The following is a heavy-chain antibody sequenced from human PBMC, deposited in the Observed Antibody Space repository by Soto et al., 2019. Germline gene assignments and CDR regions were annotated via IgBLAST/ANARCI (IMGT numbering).Heavy chain of an antibody. Sequence: GASVKVSCKASGYTFTGYYMHWVRQAPGQGLEWMGWINPNSGGTNYAQKFQGWVTMTRDTSISTAYMELSRLRSDDTAVYYCARAFCSGGSCYYGHWFDPWGQGTLVTVSS. CDR3: ARAFCSGGSCYYGHWFDP. V-gene: IGHV1-2*04. J-gene: IGHJ5*02. CDR2: INPNSGGT. CDR1: GYTFTGYY. D-gene: IGHD2-15*01.